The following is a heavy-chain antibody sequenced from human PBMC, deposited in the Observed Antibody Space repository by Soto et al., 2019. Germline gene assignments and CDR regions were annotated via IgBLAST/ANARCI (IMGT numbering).Heavy chain of an antibody. CDR3: ARAIVGPNTIGWLDP. V-gene: IGHV1-69*13. CDR2: IIPIFGTA. J-gene: IGHJ5*02. Sequence: SVKVSCKASGCTFSRYAISWVRQAPGQGLEWMVGIIPIFGTATYAQKFQVRVTITADESTSTAYMEMSSLRFEDTAVYYCARAIVGPNTIGWLDPWGQGTLVTVSS. D-gene: IGHD1-26*01. CDR1: GCTFSRYA.